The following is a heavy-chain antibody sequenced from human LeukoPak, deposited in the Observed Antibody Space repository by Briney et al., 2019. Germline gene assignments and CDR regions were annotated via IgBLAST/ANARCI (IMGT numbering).Heavy chain of an antibody. V-gene: IGHV3-21*01. Sequence: GGSLRLSCAASGFTFSSYIMTWVRQAPGRGLEWVSSITSSSSYIYYADSVKGRFTISRDNAKNSLYLQMNSLSAEDTALYYCTRAAGVAVAAVDYWGQGTLVIVSS. D-gene: IGHD6-19*01. CDR1: GFTFSSYI. CDR3: TRAAGVAVAAVDY. J-gene: IGHJ4*02. CDR2: ITSSSSYI.